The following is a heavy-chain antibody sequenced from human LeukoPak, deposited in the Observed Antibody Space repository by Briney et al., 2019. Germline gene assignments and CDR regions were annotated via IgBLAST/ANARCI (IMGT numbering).Heavy chain of an antibody. D-gene: IGHD3-10*01. J-gene: IGHJ4*02. CDR1: GYSISSGYY. CDR3: AVPKEGSD. CDR2: IYHSGST. V-gene: IGHV4-38-2*01. Sequence: SETLSLTCAVSGYSISSGYYWGWIRQPPGKGLEWIGSIYHSGSTYYNPSLKSRVTISVDTSKNQFSLKLSYVTAADTAVYYCAVPKEGSDWGQGTLVTVSS.